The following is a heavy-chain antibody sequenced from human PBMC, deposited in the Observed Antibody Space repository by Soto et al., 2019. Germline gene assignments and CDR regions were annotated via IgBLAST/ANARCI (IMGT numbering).Heavy chain of an antibody. V-gene: IGHV1-69*13. Sequence: SVKVSCKASGGTFSSYAISWVRQAPGQGLEWMGWIIPIIGTANYAQKFQGRVTITADESTSTAYMELRSLRSDDTAVYYCARDHGEYYYDSSGSQGYWGQGTLVTVSS. CDR2: IIPIIGTA. CDR3: ARDHGEYYYDSSGSQGY. CDR1: GGTFSSYA. J-gene: IGHJ4*02. D-gene: IGHD3-22*01.